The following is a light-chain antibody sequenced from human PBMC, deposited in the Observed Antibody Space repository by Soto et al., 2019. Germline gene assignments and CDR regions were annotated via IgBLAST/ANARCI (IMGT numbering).Light chain of an antibody. Sequence: QSVLTQPPSVSAAPGQKVTISCSGSSPNIGSNYVSWYQQLPGTAPKLLIYENNKRPSGIPDRFSGSKSGTSATLGITGLQTGDEADYHCGTWDSSLSAHVFGTGTKVTVL. J-gene: IGLJ1*01. V-gene: IGLV1-51*02. CDR3: GTWDSSLSAHV. CDR2: ENN. CDR1: SPNIGSNY.